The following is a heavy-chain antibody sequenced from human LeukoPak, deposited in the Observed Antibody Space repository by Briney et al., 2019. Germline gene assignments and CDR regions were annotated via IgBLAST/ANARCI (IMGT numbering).Heavy chain of an antibody. D-gene: IGHD3-3*01. CDR2: IYHSGST. CDR1: GGSISSGGYY. Sequence: SETLSLTCTVSGGSISSGGYYWSWIRQPPGKGLEWIGYIYHSGSTYYNPSLKSRVTISVDRSKNQFSLKLSSVTAADTAVYYCARGRYDFWSGYYTNIFDYWGQGTLVTVSS. V-gene: IGHV4-30-2*01. J-gene: IGHJ4*02. CDR3: ARGRYDFWSGYYTNIFDY.